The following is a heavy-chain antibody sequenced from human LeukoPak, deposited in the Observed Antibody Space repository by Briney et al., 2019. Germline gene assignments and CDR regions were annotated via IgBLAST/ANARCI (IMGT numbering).Heavy chain of an antibody. CDR1: GVTFRNFP. Sequence: GRSLSLSCAASGVTFRNFPMHWVRQAPGKGLEWVALISSDGGKKYYTDSLKGRLTISRDNSNNTLYLQMNSLRAEDTAVYYCARGGVVVVAASYYYGMDVWGQGTTVTVSS. D-gene: IGHD2-15*01. J-gene: IGHJ6*02. CDR3: ARGGVVVVAASYYYGMDV. CDR2: ISSDGGKK. V-gene: IGHV3-30*04.